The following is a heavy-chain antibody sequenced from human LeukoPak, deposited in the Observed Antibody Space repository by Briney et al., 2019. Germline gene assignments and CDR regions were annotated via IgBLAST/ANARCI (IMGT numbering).Heavy chain of an antibody. CDR2: IFYGGSTYT. CDR1: GGSISSYNYY. CDR3: ARAYYFYYYMDV. V-gene: IGHV4-39*07. J-gene: IGHJ6*03. Sequence: SETLSLTCTVSGGSISSYNYYWDWIRQPPGKGLEWIGGIFYGGSTYTYYNPSLKTQVTISLDTSKNQFSLKLSSVTAADTAVYYCARAYYFYYYMDVWGKGTTVTVSS.